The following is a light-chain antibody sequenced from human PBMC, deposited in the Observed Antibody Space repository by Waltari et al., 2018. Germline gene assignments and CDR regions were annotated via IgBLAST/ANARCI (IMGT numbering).Light chain of an antibody. CDR1: SGHSSNA. J-gene: IGLJ3*02. V-gene: IGLV4-69*01. Sequence: QLVLTQSPSASASLGASVKLTCTLSSGHSSNAIAWHQQQPGKGPRYLMKVNSDGSHSKGDEIPDRFSGSSSGAERYLTISSVQSEDEADYYCQTGGHGTWVFGGGTKLTVL. CDR3: QTGGHGTWV. CDR2: VNSDGSH.